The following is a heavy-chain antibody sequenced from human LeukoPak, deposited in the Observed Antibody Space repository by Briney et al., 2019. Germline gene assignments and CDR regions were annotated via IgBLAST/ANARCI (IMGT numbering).Heavy chain of an antibody. Sequence: GRSLRLSCAASGFTFSSYAMHWVRQAPGKGLEWVAVISYDGSNKYYADSVKGRFTISRDNSKNTLYLQMNSLRAEDTAVYYCARASGGNAAFDIWGQGTMVTVSS. V-gene: IGHV3-30-3*01. CDR2: ISYDGSNK. CDR1: GFTFSSYA. CDR3: ARASGGNAAFDI. J-gene: IGHJ3*02. D-gene: IGHD2-15*01.